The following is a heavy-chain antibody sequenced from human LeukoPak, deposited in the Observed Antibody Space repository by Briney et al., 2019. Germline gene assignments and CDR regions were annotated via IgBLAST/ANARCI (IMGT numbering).Heavy chain of an antibody. D-gene: IGHD3-22*01. CDR3: ASEAYYYDSSGYAPTYGMDV. CDR1: GFSFSNFA. Sequence: GSLLLSGAASGFSFSNFAMNWVRPAPGKGLEWVSSISSSSSYIYYADSGKGRFTISRDNAKNSLYLQINSLRAEDTAVYYCASEAYYYDSSGYAPTYGMDVWGQGTTVTVSS. J-gene: IGHJ6*02. V-gene: IGHV3-21*01. CDR2: ISSSSSYI.